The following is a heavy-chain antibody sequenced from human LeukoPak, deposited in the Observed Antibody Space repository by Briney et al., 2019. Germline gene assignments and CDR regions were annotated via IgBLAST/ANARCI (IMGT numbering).Heavy chain of an antibody. CDR1: GFTFDDYP. J-gene: IGHJ4*02. Sequence: GGSLRLSXAASGFTFDDYPMHWVRQAPGKGLEWVSLISGDDGNTYYAVSVKGRFTISRDNSKNSLYLQMNSLRTEDTALYYCAKGADPLTRRMIAVAGTRFDYWGQGTLVTVSS. CDR3: AKGADPLTRRMIAVAGTRFDY. CDR2: ISGDDGNT. V-gene: IGHV3-43*02. D-gene: IGHD6-19*01.